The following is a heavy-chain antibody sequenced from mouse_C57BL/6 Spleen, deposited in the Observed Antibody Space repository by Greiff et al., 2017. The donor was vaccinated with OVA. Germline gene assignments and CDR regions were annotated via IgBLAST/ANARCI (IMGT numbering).Heavy chain of an antibody. D-gene: IGHD1-1*02. V-gene: IGHV3-6*01. CDR2: ISYDGSN. J-gene: IGHJ3*01. Sequence: EVQLVESGPGLVKPSQSLSLTCSVTGYSITSGYYWNWIRQFPGNKLEWMGYISYDGSNNYNPSLKNRISITRDTSKNQFFLKLNSVTTEDTATYYCARGGGIGLFAYWGQGTLVTVSA. CDR1: GYSITSGYY. CDR3: ARGGGIGLFAY.